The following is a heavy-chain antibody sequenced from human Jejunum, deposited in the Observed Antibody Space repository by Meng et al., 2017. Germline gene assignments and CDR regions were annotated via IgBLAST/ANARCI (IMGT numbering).Heavy chain of an antibody. Sequence: GESLKISCASSGFTFSSYGMSWVRQAPGKGLEWVSSIVNTGGSTYYADSVKGRFTISRDNFKNTLSLQMNSLRAEDTAIYYCAKDRYSSGKNFDYWGQGTLVTVSS. CDR3: AKDRYSSGKNFDY. CDR1: GFTFSSYG. J-gene: IGHJ4*02. V-gene: IGHV3-23*01. CDR2: IVNTGGST. D-gene: IGHD6-25*01.